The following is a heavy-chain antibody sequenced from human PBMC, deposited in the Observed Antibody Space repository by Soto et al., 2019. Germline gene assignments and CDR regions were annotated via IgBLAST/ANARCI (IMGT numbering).Heavy chain of an antibody. V-gene: IGHV4-34*01. CDR1: GGSFSGYY. D-gene: IGHD3-10*01. CDR3: ARVGYTYYYGSGSYYTYYYYYGMDV. Sequence: QVQLQQWGAGLLKPSETLSLTCAVYGGSFSGYYWSWIRQPPGKGLEWIGEINHSGSTNYNPSLKGRITISVDSSKNQFSPTLSSVTAADAAVYYCARVGYTYYYGSGSYYTYYYYYGMDVWGQGTTVTVSS. J-gene: IGHJ6*02. CDR2: INHSGST.